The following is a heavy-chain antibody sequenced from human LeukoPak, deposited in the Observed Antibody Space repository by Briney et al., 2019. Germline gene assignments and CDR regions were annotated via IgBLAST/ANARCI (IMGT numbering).Heavy chain of an antibody. CDR2: INHSGST. V-gene: IGHV4-34*01. Sequence: SETLSLTCAVYGGSFSGYYWSWIRQPPEKGLEWIGEINHSGSTNYNPSLKSRVTISVDTSKNQFSLKLSSVTAADTAVYYCARASLVLDYDYWGQGTLVTVSS. CDR1: GGSFSGYY. CDR3: ARASLVLDYDY. J-gene: IGHJ4*02. D-gene: IGHD2-15*01.